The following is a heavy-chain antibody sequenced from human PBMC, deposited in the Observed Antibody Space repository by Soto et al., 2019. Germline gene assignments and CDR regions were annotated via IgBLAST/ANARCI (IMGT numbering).Heavy chain of an antibody. CDR3: AVVVVPAAIRGYYYGMDV. CDR2: MSPNSGNT. V-gene: IGHV1-8*01. Sequence: GASVKVSCKASGYTFTSYDINWVRQATGQGLEWMGWMSPNSGNTGYAQKFQGRVTMTRNTSISTAYMELSSLRSEDTAVYYRAVVVVPAAIRGYYYGMDVWGQGTTVTVSS. CDR1: GYTFTSYD. J-gene: IGHJ6*02. D-gene: IGHD2-2*02.